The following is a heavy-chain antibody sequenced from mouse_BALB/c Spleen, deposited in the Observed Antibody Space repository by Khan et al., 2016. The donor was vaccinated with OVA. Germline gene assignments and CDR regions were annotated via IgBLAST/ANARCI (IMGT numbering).Heavy chain of an antibody. D-gene: IGHD2-14*01. CDR1: GFSLSTYGIG. CDR2: IWWTDDK. CDR3: ARRDHYLYDCFDY. Sequence: QVTLKESGPGILQPSQTLSLTCSFSGFSLSTYGIGVGWIRQPSGKGLEWLAHIWWTDDKYYNTALKSRLTISKATSNQQVFLKIAKVDTADTATYDGARRDHYLYDCFDYWGQGTTLTVSS. V-gene: IGHV8-8*01. J-gene: IGHJ2*01.